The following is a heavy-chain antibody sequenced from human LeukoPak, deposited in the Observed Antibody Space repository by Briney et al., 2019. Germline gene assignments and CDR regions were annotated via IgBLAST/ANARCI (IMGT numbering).Heavy chain of an antibody. V-gene: IGHV3-7*01. CDR2: IKQDGSEK. Sequence: GGSLRLSCAASGFTFSSYWMSWVRQAPGKGLEWVANIKQDGSEKYYVDSVKGRFTISRDNAEKSLYLQMNSLRAEDTAVYYCARVGGAYYGSGSYYNSNWGQGTLVTVSS. J-gene: IGHJ4*02. D-gene: IGHD3-10*01. CDR3: ARVGGAYYGSGSYYNSN. CDR1: GFTFSSYW.